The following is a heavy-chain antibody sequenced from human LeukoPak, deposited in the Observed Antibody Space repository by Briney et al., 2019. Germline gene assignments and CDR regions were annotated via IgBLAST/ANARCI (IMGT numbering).Heavy chain of an antibody. CDR1: AFIFSGHW. J-gene: IGHJ6*02. D-gene: IGHD2-21*01. V-gene: IGHV3-7*03. Sequence: GGSLRLSCEGSAFIFSGHWMNWVRQAPGKGLEWVANIKQDGGKKNYVDSVKGRFTISRDNAENSLFLQMSSLRAEDTAVYYCARDMDPYFYYAMDVWGQGTTVTVSS. CDR2: IKQDGGKK. CDR3: ARDMDPYFYYAMDV.